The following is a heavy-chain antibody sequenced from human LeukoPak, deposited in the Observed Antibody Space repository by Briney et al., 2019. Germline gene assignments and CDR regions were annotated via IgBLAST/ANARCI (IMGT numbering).Heavy chain of an antibody. D-gene: IGHD3-22*01. V-gene: IGHV3-23*01. J-gene: IGHJ3*02. CDR1: GFTFNNFA. CDR3: AKKQRAYYYDSSGYYDAFDI. Sequence: GGTLRLSCAASGFTFNNFAMSWVRQAPGKGLEWVSAISGSGGSTYYADSVKGRFTISRDYSKNTLYLQMDSLRAEDTAVYYCAKKQRAYYYDSSGYYDAFDIWGQGTMVTVSS. CDR2: ISGSGGST.